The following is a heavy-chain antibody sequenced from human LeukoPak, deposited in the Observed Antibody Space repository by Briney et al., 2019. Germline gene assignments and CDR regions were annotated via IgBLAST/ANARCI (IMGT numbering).Heavy chain of an antibody. Sequence: KPSETLSPTCTVSGGSISSYYWSWIRQPPGKGLEWIGYIYYSGSTNYNPSLKSRVTISVDTSKNQFSLKLSSVTAADTAVYYCARTVCSSTSCWFDYWGQGTLVTVSS. CDR1: GGSISSYY. CDR3: ARTVCSSTSCWFDY. D-gene: IGHD2-2*01. J-gene: IGHJ4*02. CDR2: IYYSGST. V-gene: IGHV4-59*01.